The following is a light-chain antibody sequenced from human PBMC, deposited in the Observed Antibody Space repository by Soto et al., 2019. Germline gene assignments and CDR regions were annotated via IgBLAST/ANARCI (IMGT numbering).Light chain of an antibody. Sequence: EIVMTQSPATLSVSPGERVTLSCRASQSISINLAWYQRKPGQSPRLLFSGASTRATDVPVRFSGSGSGTEFTLSISSLQSEDFAVYYCQQHNNWPPTFGQGTKVEIK. CDR3: QQHNNWPPT. J-gene: IGKJ1*01. CDR2: GAS. CDR1: QSISIN. V-gene: IGKV3-15*01.